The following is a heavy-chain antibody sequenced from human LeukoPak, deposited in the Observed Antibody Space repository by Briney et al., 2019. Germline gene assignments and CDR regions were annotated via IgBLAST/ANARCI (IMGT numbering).Heavy chain of an antibody. D-gene: IGHD6-13*01. CDR1: GFTFSHAW. Sequence: PGGSLRLSCAGSGFTFSHAWMSWVRQVPGKGLEWVGRIKSKTDGETTDYAGPVKGRFAISRDDSENTLYLQMNSLKTEDTAVYYCTTVRLQAYSSNWGLGTLVTVSS. CDR3: TTVRLQAYSSN. CDR2: IKSKTDGETT. V-gene: IGHV3-15*01. J-gene: IGHJ4*02.